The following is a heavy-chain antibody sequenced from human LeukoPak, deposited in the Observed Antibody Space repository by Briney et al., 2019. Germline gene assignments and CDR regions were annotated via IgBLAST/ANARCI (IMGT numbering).Heavy chain of an antibody. CDR1: GYTFTSYG. Sequence: ASVKVSCKASGYTFTSYGISWVRQAPGQGLEWMGWISADNGNTNYAQKLQGRVTMTTDTSTSTVYMELRSLRSDDTAVYYCARGIWFGELSPLDYWGQGTLVTVSS. CDR3: ARGIWFGELSPLDY. CDR2: ISADNGNT. D-gene: IGHD3-10*01. V-gene: IGHV1-18*01. J-gene: IGHJ4*02.